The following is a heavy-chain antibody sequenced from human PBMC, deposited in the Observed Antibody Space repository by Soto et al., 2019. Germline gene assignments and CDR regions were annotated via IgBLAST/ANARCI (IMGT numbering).Heavy chain of an antibody. CDR1: GYTFTRYG. CDR2: ISGYNGDT. V-gene: IGHV1-18*01. Sequence: ASVKVSCKASGYTFTRYGISWVRQAPGQGLEWMGWISGYNGDTNYAQKFQDRVSMTIDTSTGTAYMELRSLTSDDTAIYYCARGGPYDSSGSPYYYYYGMDVWGQGTTATVSS. D-gene: IGHD6-19*01. CDR3: ARGGPYDSSGSPYYYYYGMDV. J-gene: IGHJ6*02.